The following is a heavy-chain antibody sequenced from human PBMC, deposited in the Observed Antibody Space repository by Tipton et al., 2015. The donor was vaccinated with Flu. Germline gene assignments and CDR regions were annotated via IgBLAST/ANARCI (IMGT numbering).Heavy chain of an antibody. V-gene: IGHV3-NL1*01. CDR1: GFTFKSSG. CDR2: IYSGGST. CDR3: AKDLWSGYDGVEF. J-gene: IGHJ4*02. D-gene: IGHD3-3*01. Sequence: SLRLSCAASGFTFKSSGMHWVRQAPGKGLEWVSDIYSGGSTYYADSVKGRFTISRDNSKNTLYLQMNSLRAEDTAVYYCAKDLWSGYDGVEFWGQGTLTTVS.